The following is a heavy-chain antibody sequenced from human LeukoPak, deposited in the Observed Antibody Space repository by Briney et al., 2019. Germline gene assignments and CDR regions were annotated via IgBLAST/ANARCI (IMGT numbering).Heavy chain of an antibody. V-gene: IGHV4-4*07. CDR2: IYTSGST. D-gene: IGHD6-13*01. CDR1: GGSISSYY. Sequence: SETLSLTCTVSGGSISSYYWSWIQQPAGEGLEWIGRIYTSGSTNYNPSLKSRVTMSVDTSKNQFSLKLSSVTAADAAVYYCARDDHTVSEQQLPSGAFDIWGQGTMVTVSS. J-gene: IGHJ3*02. CDR3: ARDDHTVSEQQLPSGAFDI.